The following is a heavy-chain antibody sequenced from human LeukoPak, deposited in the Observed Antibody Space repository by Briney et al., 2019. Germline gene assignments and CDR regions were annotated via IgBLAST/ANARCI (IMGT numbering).Heavy chain of an antibody. CDR2: ISSSGSGT. D-gene: IGHD3-22*01. CDR3: AKRDDYYDSSGYIN. J-gene: IGHJ4*02. CDR1: GFTFSSFA. Sequence: GGSLRLSCAASGFTFSSFAMSWVRQAPGKGLEWVSTISSSGSGTYYADSVKGRFTISRDNSNNALYLQMNSLRAEDTAVYYCAKRDDYYDSSGYINWGQGTLVTVSS. V-gene: IGHV3-23*01.